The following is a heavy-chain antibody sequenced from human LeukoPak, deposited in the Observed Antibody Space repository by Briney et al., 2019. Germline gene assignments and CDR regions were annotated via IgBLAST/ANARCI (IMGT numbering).Heavy chain of an antibody. CDR1: GFTFSNYA. D-gene: IGHD3-22*01. CDR3: AKLGERGSSGYLYYFDY. CDR2: IRGSGVDT. V-gene: IGHV3-23*01. Sequence: PGGSLRLSCAASGFTFSNYAVSWVRQAPGKGLEWVSGIRGSGVDTFYADSVKGRFTMSRDNAKNTLYLEMNSLRAEDTAVYYCAKLGERGSSGYLYYFDYWGQGTLVTVSS. J-gene: IGHJ4*02.